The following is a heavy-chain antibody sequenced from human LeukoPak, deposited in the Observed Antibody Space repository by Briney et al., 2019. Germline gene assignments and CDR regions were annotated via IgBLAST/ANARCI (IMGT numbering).Heavy chain of an antibody. CDR1: GVSISNFY. D-gene: IGHD2-15*01. V-gene: IGHV4-59*01. J-gene: IGHJ4*02. CDR2: IYSSGST. CDR3: ARASGATDRVDY. Sequence: SQTLCLTCTVSGVSISNFYRSWIGQPPGQGLEWNGYIYSSGSTNYNPSLTSRVSISVDTSKNQFSLKLTSVTAADTAMYYCARASGATDRVDYWGQGTLVTVSS.